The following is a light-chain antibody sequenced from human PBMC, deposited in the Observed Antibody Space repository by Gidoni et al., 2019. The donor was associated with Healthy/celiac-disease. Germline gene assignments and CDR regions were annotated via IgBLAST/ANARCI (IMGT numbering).Light chain of an antibody. Sequence: SYELTQRPSVSVSPGQTARITCSGDALPKQYAYWYQQKPGQAPVLVIYKDSERPSGIPERVSGSSSGTTVTLTISGVQAEDDADYYCQSADSRGTYFNWVFGGGTKRTVL. V-gene: IGLV3-25*02. J-gene: IGLJ3*02. CDR2: KDS. CDR1: ALPKQY. CDR3: QSADSRGTYFNWV.